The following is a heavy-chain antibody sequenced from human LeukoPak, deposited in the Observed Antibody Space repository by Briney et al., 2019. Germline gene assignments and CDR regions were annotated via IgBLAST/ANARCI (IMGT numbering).Heavy chain of an antibody. D-gene: IGHD3-3*01. CDR2: IIPIFGTA. Sequence: SVTLSCKASGGTFSSYAIGWVRQAPGQGLEWVGGIIPIFGTANYAQKFQGRVTITADKSTSTAYMELSSLRSEETAVYYCARDLEGFGRGYYFDYWGQGTLVTVSS. CDR3: ARDLEGFGRGYYFDY. CDR1: GGTFSSYA. V-gene: IGHV1-69*06. J-gene: IGHJ4*02.